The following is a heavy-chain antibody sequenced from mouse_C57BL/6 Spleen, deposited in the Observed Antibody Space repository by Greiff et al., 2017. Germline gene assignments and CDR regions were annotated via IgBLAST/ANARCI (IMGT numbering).Heavy chain of an antibody. CDR2: IYPGSGST. Sequence: QVQLQQPGAELVKPGASVKMSCKASGYTFTSYWITWVKQRPGQGLEWIGDIYPGSGSTNYNEKFKSKATLTVDTSSSTAYMQLISLTSGASAVYCCARGGDGFGYWGQGTTLTVSS. CDR3: ARGGDGFGY. D-gene: IGHD2-3*01. V-gene: IGHV1-55*01. J-gene: IGHJ2*01. CDR1: GYTFTSYW.